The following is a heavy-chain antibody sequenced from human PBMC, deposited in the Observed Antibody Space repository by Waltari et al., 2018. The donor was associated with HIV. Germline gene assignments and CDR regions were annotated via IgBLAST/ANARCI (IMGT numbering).Heavy chain of an antibody. CDR3: ARDHYEGVRGVTPFDY. J-gene: IGHJ4*02. D-gene: IGHD3-10*01. V-gene: IGHV1-18*01. CDR1: GYTFTSHG. Sequence: QVQLVQSGAEVKKPGASVKVSCKASGYTFTSHGISWVRQAPGQGLEWMGWISAYNGNTNYAQKLQGRVTMTTDTSTSTAYMELRSLRSDDTAVYYCARDHYEGVRGVTPFDYWGQGTLVTVSS. CDR2: ISAYNGNT.